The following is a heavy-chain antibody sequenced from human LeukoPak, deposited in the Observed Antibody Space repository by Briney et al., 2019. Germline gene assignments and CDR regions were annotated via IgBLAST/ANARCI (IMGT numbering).Heavy chain of an antibody. CDR2: LSPNSGAT. CDR1: GYTFTGYH. D-gene: IGHD1-26*01. V-gene: IGHV1-2*06. J-gene: IGHJ3*02. CDR3: ARDEVGGGPDAFDI. Sequence: ASVKVSCKASGYTFTGYHMHWVRQAPGQGPEWMGRLSPNSGATNYAQKFQGRVTMTSDTSISTAYMELSSLRSDDTAVYYCARDEVGGGPDAFDIWGQGTMVTVSS.